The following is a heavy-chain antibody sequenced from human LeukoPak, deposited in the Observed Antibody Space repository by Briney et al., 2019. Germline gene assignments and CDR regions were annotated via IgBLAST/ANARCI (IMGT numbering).Heavy chain of an antibody. D-gene: IGHD6-19*01. CDR3: ARHTYSGGLGAFDI. V-gene: IGHV4-39*01. CDR1: GGSISSSGYF. Sequence: SETLSLTCTVSGGSISSSGYFWGWIRQPPGKGLEWIGNIYYSGTTYYNPSLKSRVTISVDTSRKQFSLKLSSVTAADTAVYFCARHTYSGGLGAFDIWGQGTMVTVSS. J-gene: IGHJ3*02. CDR2: IYYSGTT.